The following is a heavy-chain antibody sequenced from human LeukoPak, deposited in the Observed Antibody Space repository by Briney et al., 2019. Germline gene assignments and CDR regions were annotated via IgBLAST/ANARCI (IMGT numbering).Heavy chain of an antibody. V-gene: IGHV4-34*01. D-gene: IGHD2-8*02. J-gene: IGHJ4*02. CDR1: GGSFSGYY. Sequence: PSETLSLTCAVYGGSFSGYYWSWIRQPPGKGLEWIGEINHGGSTNYNPSLKSRVTISVDTSKNQFSLKLSSVTAADTAVYYCARQKKIVLVVYAIGYYFDYWGQGTLVTVSS. CDR3: ARQKKIVLVVYAIGYYFDY. CDR2: INHGGST.